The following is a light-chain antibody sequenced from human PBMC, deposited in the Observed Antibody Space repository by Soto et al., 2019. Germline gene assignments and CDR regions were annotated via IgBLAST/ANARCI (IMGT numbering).Light chain of an antibody. V-gene: IGKV1-39*01. Sequence: DIQMTQSPSSLSASVGDKVTITCRASQSINTYLSWYQKKPGEPPNLLLYTSSSLRSGVPSRFSGSGSGTDFPLTISSLQPEDFATYYGQQTYTTPWTFGQGTKVEIK. CDR3: QQTYTTPWT. CDR2: TSS. CDR1: QSINTY. J-gene: IGKJ1*01.